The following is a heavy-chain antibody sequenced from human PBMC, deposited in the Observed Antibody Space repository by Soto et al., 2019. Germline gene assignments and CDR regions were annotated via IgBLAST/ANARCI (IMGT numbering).Heavy chain of an antibody. CDR2: INSDGSST. J-gene: IGHJ4*02. D-gene: IGHD6-19*01. CDR3: VWGISGWYGVDS. V-gene: IGHV3-74*01. Sequence: EVLLVESGGGLVQPGGSLRLSCAASGCTFSSYLMHWVRHDTGKGLVWVSRINSDGSSTNYADSVKGRFTISRDNAKNTLYMQMSSMRAEDTAVYYCVWGISGWYGVDSWGQGTLVTVSS. CDR1: GCTFSSYL.